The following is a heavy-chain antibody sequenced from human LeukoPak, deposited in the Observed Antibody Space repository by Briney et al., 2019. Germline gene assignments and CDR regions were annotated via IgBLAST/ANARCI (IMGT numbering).Heavy chain of an antibody. D-gene: IGHD5-12*01. J-gene: IGHJ5*01. V-gene: IGHV3-20*04. CDR3: ARDGGYRHFDS. CDR1: GFTFCDYG. CDR2: INWSGSGT. Sequence: GGSLRLSCAASGFTFCDYGMSWVRQAPGKGLEWVSDINWSGSGTFYVDSVKGRFTISRDNAKNSLYLQMNSLRAEDTALYYCARDGGYRHFDSWGQGTLVTVSS.